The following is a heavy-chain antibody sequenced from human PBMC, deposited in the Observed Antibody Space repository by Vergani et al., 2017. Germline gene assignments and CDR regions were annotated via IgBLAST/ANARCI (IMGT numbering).Heavy chain of an antibody. D-gene: IGHD2-15*01. J-gene: IGHJ4*02. V-gene: IGHV3-30*18. Sequence: QVQPVESGGGVVQAGRSLRLPCEASGFTFSSYGMHRVRQAPGKGLEWVAVISYDGSNKYYADSVKGRLTISRDNSKNTLYLQMNSLRAEDTAVYYCAKNGMAPGVVAATLDYWGQGTLVTVSS. CDR2: ISYDGSNK. CDR1: GFTFSSYG. CDR3: AKNGMAPGVVAATLDY.